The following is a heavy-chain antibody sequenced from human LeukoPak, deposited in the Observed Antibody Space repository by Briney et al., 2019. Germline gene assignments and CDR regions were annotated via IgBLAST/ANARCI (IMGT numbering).Heavy chain of an antibody. CDR3: AREVYDSSGYFNVFDI. Sequence: NPSETLSLTCTVSGGSISSYYWSWIRQPPGKRLEWIGYIYYSGSTSYNSSLKSRVTISVDTSKNQFSLKLRSVTAADTAVYYCAREVYDSSGYFNVFDIWGQGTMVTVSS. CDR1: GGSISSYY. J-gene: IGHJ3*02. V-gene: IGHV4-59*01. CDR2: IYYSGST. D-gene: IGHD3-22*01.